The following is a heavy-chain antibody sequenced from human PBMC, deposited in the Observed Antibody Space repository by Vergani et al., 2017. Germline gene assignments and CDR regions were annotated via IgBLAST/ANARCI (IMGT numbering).Heavy chain of an antibody. V-gene: IGHV3-30*02. CDR1: GFTFNSYG. Sequence: QVQLVESGGGVVQPGGSLRLSCAASGFTFNSYGMHWVRQAPGKGLEWVASIRSDESRRYYGDSMEGPFTISRDNSKNTLYLQMKSLRPEDTAVYYCAKEGGGYCSGGTCYPEYWGQGTLVIVSS. CDR3: AKEGGGYCSGGTCYPEY. J-gene: IGHJ4*02. D-gene: IGHD2-15*01. CDR2: IRSDESRR.